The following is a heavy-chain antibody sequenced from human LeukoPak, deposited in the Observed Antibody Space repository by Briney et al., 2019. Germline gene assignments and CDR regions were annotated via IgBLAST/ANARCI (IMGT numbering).Heavy chain of an antibody. J-gene: IGHJ4*02. CDR2: MYSGGGT. V-gene: IGHV3-53*01. Sequence: GGSLRLSCAASGFSVTRNYVSWVRQAPGKGLEWVSLMYSGGGTSYADSVKGRFTISRDTSKNTLYLQMSSLRAEETALYYCARYDNGKDYFDYWGQGTLVTVSS. CDR3: ARYDNGKDYFDY. CDR1: GFSVTRNY. D-gene: IGHD1-1*01.